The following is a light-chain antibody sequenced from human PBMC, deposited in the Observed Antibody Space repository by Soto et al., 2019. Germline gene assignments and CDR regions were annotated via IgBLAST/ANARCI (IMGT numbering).Light chain of an antibody. CDR3: QSYDSSLSGYV. J-gene: IGLJ1*01. CDR2: GNS. Sequence: QLVLTQPPSVSGAPGQRVTISCTGRSSNIGAGYDVHWYQQLPGTAPKLLIYGNSNRPSAVPDRFSGSKSGTSASLAITGLQAEDEAVYYCQSYDSSLSGYVFGTGTKLTVL. CDR1: SSNIGAGYD. V-gene: IGLV1-40*01.